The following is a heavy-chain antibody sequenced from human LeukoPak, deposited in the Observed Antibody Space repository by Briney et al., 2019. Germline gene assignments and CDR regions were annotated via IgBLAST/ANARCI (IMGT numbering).Heavy chain of an antibody. CDR2: ISAYNGNT. CDR3: ASMYYYGSGSMFWFDP. Sequence: ASVKVSCNASGYTFTSYGISWVRQAPGQGLEWMGWISAYNGNTNYAQKLQGRVAMTTDTSTSTAYMELRSLRSDDTAVYYCASMYYYGSGSMFWFDPWGQGTLVTVSS. J-gene: IGHJ5*02. V-gene: IGHV1-18*01. D-gene: IGHD3-10*01. CDR1: GYTFTSYG.